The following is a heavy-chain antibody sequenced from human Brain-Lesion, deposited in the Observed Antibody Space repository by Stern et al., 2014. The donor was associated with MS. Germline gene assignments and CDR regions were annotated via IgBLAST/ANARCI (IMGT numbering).Heavy chain of an antibody. Sequence: EVQLVESGGGLVQPGGSLRLSCAASGFSFSSYAMSWVRQTPGKGLQWVSVISGSGGTTYYEDPVKGRFIISLDNPKNTLYLQMDSLRADDTAVYYCAKWPHHIAVAGTRCFQHWGQGTLVTVSS. V-gene: IGHV3-23*04. CDR3: AKWPHHIAVAGTRCFQH. D-gene: IGHD6-19*01. J-gene: IGHJ1*01. CDR2: ISGSGGTT. CDR1: GFSFSSYA.